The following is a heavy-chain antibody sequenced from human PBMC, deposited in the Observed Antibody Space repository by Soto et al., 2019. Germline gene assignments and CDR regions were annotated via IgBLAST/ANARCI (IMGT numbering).Heavy chain of an antibody. J-gene: IGHJ4*02. V-gene: IGHV7-4-1*02. D-gene: IGHD2-2*01. Sequence: ASVKVSCKASGYTFTSYAMNWVRQAPGQGLEWMGWINTNTGNPTYAQGFTGRFVFSLDTSVSTAYLQISSLKAEDTAVYYCASLYWDCSSTSCYYFDYWGQGTRVTVSS. CDR1: GYTFTSYA. CDR3: ASLYWDCSSTSCYYFDY. CDR2: INTNTGNP.